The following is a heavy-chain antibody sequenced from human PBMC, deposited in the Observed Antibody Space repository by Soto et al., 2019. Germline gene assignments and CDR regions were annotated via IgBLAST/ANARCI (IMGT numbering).Heavy chain of an antibody. CDR1: GFSFSGSA. D-gene: IGHD3-9*01. CDR3: TRDILTGYNDYYYYMDV. J-gene: IGHJ6*03. CDR2: IRSKANGYAT. Sequence: EVQLVESGGGLVQPGGSLKLSCAASGFSFSGSAMHWVRQASGKGLEWVGRIRSKANGYATAYAASVKGRFTISRDDSKNTAYLQMNSLKTEDTAVYYCTRDILTGYNDYYYYMDVWGKGTTVTVSS. V-gene: IGHV3-73*01.